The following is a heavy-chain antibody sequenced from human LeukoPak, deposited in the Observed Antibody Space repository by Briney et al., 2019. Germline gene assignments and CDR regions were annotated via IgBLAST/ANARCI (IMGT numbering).Heavy chain of an antibody. CDR1: GGSISSSSYY. CDR3: ARDPLGIGGSYGMDV. V-gene: IGHV4-39*07. J-gene: IGHJ6*02. D-gene: IGHD1-26*01. Sequence: SETLSLTCTVSGGSISSSSYYWGWIRQPPGKGLEWIGSIYYSGSTYYNPSLKSRVTISVDTSKNQFSLKLSSVTAADTAVYYCARDPLGIGGSYGMDVWGQGTTVTVSS. CDR2: IYYSGST.